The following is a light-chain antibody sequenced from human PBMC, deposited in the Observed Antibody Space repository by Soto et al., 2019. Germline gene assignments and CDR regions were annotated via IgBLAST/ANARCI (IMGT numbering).Light chain of an antibody. V-gene: IGKV3-20*01. CDR2: GGS. CDR1: QSLTNSR. CDR3: QQWSSSPRT. Sequence: EIVLTQSPGTLSLSPGERATLSCRASQSLTNSRLAWYQQKPRQAPKLLIYGGSNTATVLPDRFSGSGSGTDFTLTISRLEPEDFAVYYCQQWSSSPRTFGQGTKLEIK. J-gene: IGKJ2*01.